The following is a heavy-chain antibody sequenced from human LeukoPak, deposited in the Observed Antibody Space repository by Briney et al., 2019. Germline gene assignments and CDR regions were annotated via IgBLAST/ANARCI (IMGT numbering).Heavy chain of an antibody. CDR3: ARLAPSWGSTRPISSFY. CDR1: GGSISSSSYY. V-gene: IGHV4-39*01. J-gene: IGHJ4*02. D-gene: IGHD2-2*01. Sequence: PSETLSLTCTVSGGSISSSSYYWGWIRQPPGKGLEWIGSIYYSGSTYYNPSLKSRVTISVDTSKNQFSLKLSSVTAADTAVYYCARLAPSWGSTRPISSFYWGQGTLVTVSS. CDR2: IYYSGST.